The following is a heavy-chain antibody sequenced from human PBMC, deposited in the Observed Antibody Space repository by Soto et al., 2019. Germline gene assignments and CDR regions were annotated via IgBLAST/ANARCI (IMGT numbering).Heavy chain of an antibody. V-gene: IGHV4-4*02. Sequence: SETLSLTCAVSGGSISSSNWWSWVRQPPGKGLEWIGYIYYSGSTNYNPSLKSRVTISVDPSKNQFSLKLSSVTAADTAVYYCARGGSDFWSGYYRVEGSASDIWGQGTMVTVSS. J-gene: IGHJ3*02. CDR2: IYYSGST. CDR3: ARGGSDFWSGYYRVEGSASDI. CDR1: GGSISSSNW. D-gene: IGHD3-3*01.